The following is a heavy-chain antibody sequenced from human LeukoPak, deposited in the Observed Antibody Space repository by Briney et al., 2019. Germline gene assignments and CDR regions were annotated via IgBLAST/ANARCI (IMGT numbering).Heavy chain of an antibody. J-gene: IGHJ4*02. D-gene: IGHD3-10*01. V-gene: IGHV1-2*02. CDR2: INPDSGGT. Sequence: ASVKVSCKASGFTFTGYYVHWVRQAPGQGLEWMGWINPDSGGTNYAQKFQGRVTMTRDTSITTAYMELTSLRSDDTAVYYCARDLFYSVSGTYYNVGRVFNYWGQGTLVTVSS. CDR3: ARDLFYSVSGTYYNVGRVFNY. CDR1: GFTFTGYY.